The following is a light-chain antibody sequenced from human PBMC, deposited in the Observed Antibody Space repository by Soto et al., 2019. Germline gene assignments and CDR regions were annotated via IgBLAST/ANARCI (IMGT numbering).Light chain of an antibody. CDR3: QSSDSSLSAHYV. V-gene: IGLV1-40*01. Sequence: QSVLTQPPSVSGAPGQRVIISCTGSSSNIGATYDVQWYQQLPGPAPKLLIYGNSNRPSGVPDRFSGSKSGTSASLAITGLQADDEADYYCQSSDSSLSAHYVFGTGTKVTVL. CDR1: SSNIGATYD. CDR2: GNS. J-gene: IGLJ1*01.